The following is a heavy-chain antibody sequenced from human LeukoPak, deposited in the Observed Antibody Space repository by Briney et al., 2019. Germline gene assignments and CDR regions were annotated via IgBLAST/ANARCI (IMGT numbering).Heavy chain of an antibody. CDR2: IGSSGSTI. CDR3: ARERYYGSGVIQPEYYFDY. V-gene: IGHV3-48*03. J-gene: IGHJ4*02. CDR1: GFTFSSYE. Sequence: PGGSLRLSCAASGFTFSSYEMNWVRQAPGKGLEWVSYIGSSGSTIYYTDSVKGRFTISRDNAKNSLYLQMNSLRAEDTAVYYCARERYYGSGVIQPEYYFDYWGQGTLVTVSS. D-gene: IGHD3-10*01.